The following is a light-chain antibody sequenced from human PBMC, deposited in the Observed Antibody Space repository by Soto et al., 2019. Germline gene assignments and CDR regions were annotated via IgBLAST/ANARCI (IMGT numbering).Light chain of an antibody. Sequence: VLTQSPGTLSLSPGERATLSCRASQSVSNNFLAWYQQKPGQAPRLFIYGASSRATGIPDRFSGSGSGTDLTLTIGRLEPEDFEVYYCHQYSSSPLTFGGGTKVDIK. V-gene: IGKV3-20*01. CDR1: QSVSNNF. CDR3: HQYSSSPLT. CDR2: GAS. J-gene: IGKJ4*01.